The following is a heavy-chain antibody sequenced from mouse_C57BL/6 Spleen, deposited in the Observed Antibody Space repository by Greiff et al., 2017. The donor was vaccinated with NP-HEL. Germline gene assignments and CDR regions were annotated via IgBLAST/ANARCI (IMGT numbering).Heavy chain of an antibody. CDR1: GFTFSSYG. CDR2: ISSGGSYT. V-gene: IGHV5-6*01. CDR3: ARHKPFAY. J-gene: IGHJ3*01. Sequence: EVKLQESGGDLVKPGGSLKLSCAASGFTFSSYGMSWVRQTPDKRLEWVATISSGGSYTYYPDSVKGRFTISRDNAKNTLYLQMSSLKSEDTAMYYCARHKPFAYWGQGTLVTVSA.